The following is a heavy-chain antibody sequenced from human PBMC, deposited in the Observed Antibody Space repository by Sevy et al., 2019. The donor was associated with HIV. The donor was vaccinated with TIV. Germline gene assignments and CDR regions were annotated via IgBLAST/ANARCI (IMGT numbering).Heavy chain of an antibody. D-gene: IGHD6-13*01. CDR1: VDSISSGLY. CDR3: ARDFRSFYNYFDY. J-gene: IGHJ4*02. CDR2: VYRGGNI. V-gene: IGHV4-38-2*02. Sequence: SETLSLTCDVSVDSISSGLYWGWIRQSPGKGLEWIGSVYRGGNIYDNASFKSRTTISVDTSKNQFSLKLKSMTAADTGVYYCARDFRSFYNYFDYWGQGILVTVSS.